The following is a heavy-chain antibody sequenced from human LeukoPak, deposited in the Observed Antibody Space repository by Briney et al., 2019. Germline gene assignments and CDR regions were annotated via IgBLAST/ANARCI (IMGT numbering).Heavy chain of an antibody. J-gene: IGHJ4*02. V-gene: IGHV4-59*01. D-gene: IGHD5-12*01. CDR1: GGSISSYY. CDR2: IYYSGST. Sequence: PSETLSLTCTVSGGSISSYYWSWIRQPPGKGLEWIGYIYYSGSTNYSPSLKSRVTISVDTSKNQFSLKLSSVTAAGTAVYYCAREAPRSGYDTNPNFDYWGQGTLVTVSS. CDR3: AREAPRSGYDTNPNFDY.